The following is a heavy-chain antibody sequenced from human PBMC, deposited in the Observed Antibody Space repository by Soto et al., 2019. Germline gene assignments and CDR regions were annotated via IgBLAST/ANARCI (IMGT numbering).Heavy chain of an antibody. J-gene: IGHJ4*02. CDR3: ARASGSWVVVTEFDY. CDR2: IYYSGST. D-gene: IGHD2-21*02. CDR1: GGSISSYY. Sequence: SETLSLTCTVSGGSISSYYWSWIRQPPGKGLEWIGYIYYSGSTNYNPSLKSRVTISVDTSKNQFSLKLSSVTAADTAVYYCARASGSWVVVTEFDYWGQGTLVTVSS. V-gene: IGHV4-59*01.